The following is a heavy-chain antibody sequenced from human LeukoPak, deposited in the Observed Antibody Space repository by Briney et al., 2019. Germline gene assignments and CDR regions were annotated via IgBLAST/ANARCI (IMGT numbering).Heavy chain of an antibody. CDR2: IKQDGIEK. CDR3: AREGMVRGVPDAFDL. V-gene: IGHV3-7*01. CDR1: GFTFSSYW. Sequence: PGRSLRLSCAASGFTFSSYWMDWVRQVPGKGLEWVANIKQDGIEKYFVGSVKGRFAISRDNAKNSLYLQMNSLRVEDTAVYYCAREGMVRGVPDAFDLWGQGTMVTVSS. J-gene: IGHJ3*01. D-gene: IGHD3-10*01.